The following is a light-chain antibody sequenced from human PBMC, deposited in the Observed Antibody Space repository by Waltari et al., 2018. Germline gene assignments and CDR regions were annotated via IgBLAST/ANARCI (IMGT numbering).Light chain of an antibody. V-gene: IGKV3-15*01. CDR2: GSS. Sequence: VLTQSPATLSVSPGDTVTLSCRASQSVRSDLAWYQQKPGQAPRLLIYGSSTRATGIPARVIVSGSGTDFTLTISSLQSEDFGVYYCQQYQNWPPWTFGQGTKVEIE. J-gene: IGKJ1*01. CDR1: QSVRSD. CDR3: QQYQNWPPWT.